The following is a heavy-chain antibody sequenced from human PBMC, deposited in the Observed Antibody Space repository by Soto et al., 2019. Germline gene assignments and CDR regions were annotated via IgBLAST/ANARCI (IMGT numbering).Heavy chain of an antibody. J-gene: IGHJ4*02. CDR3: ARDKMIDDFGLGTFDY. Sequence: QVQLLQSGGEVKKPGASVRVSCKASGYTFSSFGVSWLRQAPGQGPEWMGWISGYNGKTKYANKIQGRVTLTTDTSTKTAYMELRSLRSDDTAVYYCARDKMIDDFGLGTFDYWGQGTVVTVSS. D-gene: IGHD3-10*01. V-gene: IGHV1-18*04. CDR2: ISGYNGKT. CDR1: GYTFSSFG.